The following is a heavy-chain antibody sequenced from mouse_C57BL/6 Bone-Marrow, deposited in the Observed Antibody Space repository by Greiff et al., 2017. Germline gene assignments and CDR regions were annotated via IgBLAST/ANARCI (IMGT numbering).Heavy chain of an antibody. J-gene: IGHJ3*01. CDR3: ASSSFDYYGSSFWFAY. CDR2: IYIGNGYT. CDR1: GYTFTSYG. Sequence: EVQLQQSGAELVRPGSSVKMSCKTSGYTFTSYGINWVKQRPGQGLEWIGYIYIGNGYTEYNEKFKGKATLTSDTSSSTAYMQLSSLTSEDSAIYFCASSSFDYYGSSFWFAYWGQGTLVTVSA. D-gene: IGHD1-1*01. V-gene: IGHV1-58*01.